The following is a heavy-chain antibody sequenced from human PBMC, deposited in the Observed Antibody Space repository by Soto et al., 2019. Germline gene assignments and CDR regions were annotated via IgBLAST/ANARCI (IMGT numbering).Heavy chain of an antibody. CDR3: ARETCGSGSYCSDYFDY. Sequence: PSETLSLTCTVSGGSISSYYWSWIRQPPGKGLEWIGYIYYSGSTNYNPSLKSRVTISVDTSKNQFSLKLSSVTAADTAVYYCARETCGSGSYCSDYFDYWGQGTLVTVS. CDR1: GGSISSYY. V-gene: IGHV4-59*01. J-gene: IGHJ4*02. D-gene: IGHD3-10*01. CDR2: IYYSGST.